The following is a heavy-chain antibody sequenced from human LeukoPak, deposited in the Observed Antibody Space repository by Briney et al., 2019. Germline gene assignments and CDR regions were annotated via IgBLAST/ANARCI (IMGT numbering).Heavy chain of an antibody. CDR1: GFTFTAYA. V-gene: IGHV3-30*04. CDR2: ISYHGSNK. J-gene: IGHJ3*02. Sequence: GGSLRLPCAASGFTFTAYAMHWVRQAPGKGLEWVAVISYHGSNKYYADSVKGPFTFSSDNFKTTLYLHMNSLRAEDTAVEYCARDKYYDILTSYTAFDIWGQGTMVTVSS. D-gene: IGHD3-9*01. CDR3: ARDKYYDILTSYTAFDI.